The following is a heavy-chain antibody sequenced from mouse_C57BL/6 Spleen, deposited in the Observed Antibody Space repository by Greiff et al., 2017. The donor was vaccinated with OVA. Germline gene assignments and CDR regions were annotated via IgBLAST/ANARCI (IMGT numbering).Heavy chain of an antibody. Sequence: EVQGVESGGGLVKPGGSLKLSCAASGFTFSDYGMHWVRQAPEKGLEWVAYISSGSSTIYYADTVKGRFTISRDNAKNTLFLQMTSLRSEDTAMYYCARAGTFSYWYFDVWGTGTTVTVSS. CDR3: ARAGTFSYWYFDV. J-gene: IGHJ1*03. V-gene: IGHV5-17*01. CDR1: GFTFSDYG. D-gene: IGHD4-1*01. CDR2: ISSGSSTI.